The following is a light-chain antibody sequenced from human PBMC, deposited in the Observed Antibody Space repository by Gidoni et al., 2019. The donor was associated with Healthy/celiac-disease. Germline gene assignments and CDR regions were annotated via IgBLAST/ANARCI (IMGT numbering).Light chain of an antibody. CDR2: QDS. CDR3: QAWDSSTRVV. CDR1: KLGDKY. Sequence: SYELTQPPHVSVSPGPTASITCSGDKLGDKYACWYQQKPGQSPVLVIYQDSKRPSGIPERFSGSNSGNTATLTISGTQAMDEADYYCQAWDSSTRVVFGGGTKLTVL. V-gene: IGLV3-1*01. J-gene: IGLJ2*01.